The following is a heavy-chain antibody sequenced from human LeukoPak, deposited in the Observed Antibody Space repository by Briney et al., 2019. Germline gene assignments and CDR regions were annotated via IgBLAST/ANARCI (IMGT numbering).Heavy chain of an antibody. J-gene: IGHJ4*02. Sequence: GGSLRLSCAASGFTFSIYAMSRVRQAPGKGLEWVSVIRGNSGSTYYADSVKGRFTISRDNSKNTLYLQMNSLRAEDTAIYYCAKDLYGDYGGIDYWGQGTLVTVSS. CDR3: AKDLYGDYGGIDY. CDR1: GFTFSIYA. V-gene: IGHV3-23*01. CDR2: IRGNSGST. D-gene: IGHD4-17*01.